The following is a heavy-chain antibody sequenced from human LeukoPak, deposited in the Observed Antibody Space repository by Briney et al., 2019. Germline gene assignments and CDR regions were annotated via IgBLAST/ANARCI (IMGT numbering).Heavy chain of an antibody. CDR2: IYYSGST. CDR3: ASFMIVALLLDY. Sequence: KPSETLSLTCTVSGGSISSSSYYWGWIRQPPGKGLEWIGSIYYSGSTYYNPSLKSRVTISVDTSKNQFSLKLSSVTAADTAVYYCASFMIVALLLDYWGQGTLVTVSS. V-gene: IGHV4-39*07. D-gene: IGHD3-22*01. J-gene: IGHJ4*02. CDR1: GGSISSSSYY.